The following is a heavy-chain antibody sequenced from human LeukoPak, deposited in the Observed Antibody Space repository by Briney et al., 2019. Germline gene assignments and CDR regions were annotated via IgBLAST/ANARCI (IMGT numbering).Heavy chain of an antibody. Sequence: GGSLRLSCAASGFTFSSYSMNWVRQAPGKGLEWVSSISSSSSYIYYADSVKGRFTISRDNAKNSLYLQMNSLRAEDTAVYYCARGQLPTAVAGMSYYWGQGTLVTVPS. D-gene: IGHD6-19*01. V-gene: IGHV3-21*01. J-gene: IGHJ4*02. CDR2: ISSSSSYI. CDR3: ARGQLPTAVAGMSYY. CDR1: GFTFSSYS.